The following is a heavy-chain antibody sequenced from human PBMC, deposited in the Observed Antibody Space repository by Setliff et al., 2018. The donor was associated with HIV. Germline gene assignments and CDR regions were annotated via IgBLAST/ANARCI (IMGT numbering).Heavy chain of an antibody. CDR1: GDSISSDF. D-gene: IGHD1-1*01. CDR2: SHYNGNT. J-gene: IGHJ4*02. CDR3: SNWNTTVDADS. Sequence: SETLSLTCSVSGDSISSDFYIWIRQPPGKGLEWMGSSHYNGNTNITPSLKSRVTMSLDTPRNEFYLTLTSVTAADTAVYYCSNWNTTVDADSWGQGTLVTVSS. V-gene: IGHV4-59*01.